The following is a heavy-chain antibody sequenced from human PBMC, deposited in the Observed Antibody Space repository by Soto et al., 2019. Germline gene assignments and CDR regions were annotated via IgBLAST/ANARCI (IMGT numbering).Heavy chain of an antibody. CDR1: GYTFTGYY. D-gene: IGHD5-12*01. Sequence: QVQLVQSGAEVKKPGASVKVSCKASGYTFTGYYMHWVRQAPGQGLEWMGWINPNSGGTNYAQKFQSRVTMTRDTSISTAYMELSRLRSDDTAVYYCARASRVDMARAGVGYWGQGTLVTVSS. CDR3: ARASRVDMARAGVGY. V-gene: IGHV1-2*02. J-gene: IGHJ4*02. CDR2: INPNSGGT.